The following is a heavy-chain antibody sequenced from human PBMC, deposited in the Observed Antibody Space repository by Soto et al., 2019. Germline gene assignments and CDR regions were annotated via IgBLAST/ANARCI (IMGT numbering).Heavy chain of an antibody. CDR3: ARDSMVPTHDAFDI. D-gene: IGHD3-10*01. CDR1: GGTFSSYT. CDR2: IIPILGIA. J-gene: IGHJ3*02. V-gene: IGHV1-69*08. Sequence: QVQLVQSGAEVKKPGSSVKVSCKASGGTFSSYTISWVRQAPGQGLEWMGRIIPILGIANYAQKFHGGVKXXSXTXXSRGDMEPSSLRSEDTAVYYCARDSMVPTHDAFDIWGQGTMVTVSS.